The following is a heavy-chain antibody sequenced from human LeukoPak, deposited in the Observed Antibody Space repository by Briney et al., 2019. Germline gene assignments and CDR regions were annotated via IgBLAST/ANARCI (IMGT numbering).Heavy chain of an antibody. V-gene: IGHV3-21*01. Sequence: GGSLRLSCAASGFTFSSYSMNWVRQAPGKGLEWVSSISSSSSYIYYADSVKGRFTISRDNAKNSLYLQMNSLRAEDTAVYYCATPPSLGYCSGGSCSLAGPDPWGQGTLVTVSS. CDR1: GFTFSSYS. D-gene: IGHD2-15*01. CDR2: ISSSSSYI. CDR3: ATPPSLGYCSGGSCSLAGPDP. J-gene: IGHJ5*02.